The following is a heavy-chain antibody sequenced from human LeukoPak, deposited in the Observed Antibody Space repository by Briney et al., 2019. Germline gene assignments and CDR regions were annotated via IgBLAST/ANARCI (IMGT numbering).Heavy chain of an antibody. D-gene: IGHD2-15*01. CDR2: IYYSGST. CDR3: ARHWAYCSGGSCYLFDD. J-gene: IGHJ4*02. V-gene: IGHV4-39*01. CDR1: GGSISSSSHY. Sequence: SETLSLTCTVSGGSISSSSHYWGWIRQPPGKGLEWIGSIYYSGSTYYNPSLKSRVTISVDTSKNQFSLKLRSVTAADTAVYHCARHWAYCSGGSCYLFDDWGQGTLVTVSS.